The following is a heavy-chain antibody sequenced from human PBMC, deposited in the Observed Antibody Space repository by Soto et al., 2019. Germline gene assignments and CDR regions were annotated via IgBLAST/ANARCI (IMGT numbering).Heavy chain of an antibody. D-gene: IGHD6-6*01. J-gene: IGHJ3*02. CDR1: GFTFSSHE. CDR3: AREGIAARPLDDFDI. V-gene: IGHV3-48*03. CDR2: ISSSGSTI. Sequence: GSLRLSCAASGFTFSSHEMNWVRQAPGKGLERVSYISSSGSTIYYADSVKGRFTISRDNAKTSLYLQMNSLRAKDTSVYYCAREGIAARPLDDFDICGQGTMVTVSS.